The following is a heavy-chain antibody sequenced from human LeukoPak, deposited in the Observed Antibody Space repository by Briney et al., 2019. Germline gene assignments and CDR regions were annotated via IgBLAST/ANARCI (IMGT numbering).Heavy chain of an antibody. D-gene: IGHD6-19*01. CDR3: AREGRPVAGTPFDY. CDR2: IYYSGST. J-gene: IGHJ4*02. CDR1: GGSVISGSYY. Sequence: SETLSLTCTVSGGSVISGSYYWSWIRQPPGKGLEWIGYIYYSGSTSYNPSLKSRVNILVDTSKNQFSLKLSSVTAADTAVYYCAREGRPVAGTPFDYWGQGTLVTVSS. V-gene: IGHV4-61*01.